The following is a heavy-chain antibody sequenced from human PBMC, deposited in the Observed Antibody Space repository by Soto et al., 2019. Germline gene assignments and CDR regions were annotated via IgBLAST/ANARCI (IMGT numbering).Heavy chain of an antibody. CDR1: GYTFTSYY. CDR2: INPSGGST. J-gene: IGHJ6*02. Sequence: GASVKVSCKASGYTFTSYYMHWVRQAPGQGLEWMGIINPSGGSTSYAQKFQGRVTMTRDTSTSTVYMELSSLRSEDTAVYYCARVLGQLAPYYYGMDVWGQGTTVTVSS. CDR3: ARVLGQLAPYYYGMDV. V-gene: IGHV1-46*01. D-gene: IGHD6-6*01.